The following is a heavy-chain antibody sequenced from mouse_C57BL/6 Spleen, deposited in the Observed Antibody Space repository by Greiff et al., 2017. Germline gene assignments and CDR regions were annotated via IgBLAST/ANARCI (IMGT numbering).Heavy chain of an antibody. J-gene: IGHJ2*01. V-gene: IGHV1-39*01. CDR1: GYSFTDYN. D-gene: IGHD2-4*01. CDR3: ARTGGLRRPFDY. Sequence: EVKLMESGPELVKPGASVKISCKASGYSFTDYNMNWVKQSNGKSLEWIGVINPNYGTTSYNQKFKGKATLTVDQSSSTAYMQLNSLTSEDSAVYYCARTGGLRRPFDYWGQGTTLTVSS. CDR2: INPNYGTT.